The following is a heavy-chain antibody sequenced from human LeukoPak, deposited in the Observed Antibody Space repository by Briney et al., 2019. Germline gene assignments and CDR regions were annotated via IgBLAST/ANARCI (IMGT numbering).Heavy chain of an antibody. V-gene: IGHV3-11*04. CDR1: GFTFSDYY. CDR3: ARASDVLRFLEWTNRGYYYYMDV. D-gene: IGHD3-3*01. CDR2: ISSSGSTI. Sequence: GGSLRLSCAASGFTFSDYYMSWIRQAPGKGLEWVSYISSSGSTIYYADSVKGRFTISRDNAKNSLYLQMNSLRAEDTAVYYCARASDVLRFLEWTNRGYYYYMDVWGKGTTVTVSS. J-gene: IGHJ6*03.